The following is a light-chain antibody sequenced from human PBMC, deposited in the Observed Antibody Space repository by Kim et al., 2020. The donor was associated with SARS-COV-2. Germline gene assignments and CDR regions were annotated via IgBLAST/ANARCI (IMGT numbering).Light chain of an antibody. CDR3: QQGTTFPWT. J-gene: IGKJ1*01. Sequence: AAVGDTATLTCRARQGIGPWLAWYQQKPGNAPKLLISGSSDLETGVPSRFSGSGSGTDFTLTIISLQPEDFATYYCQQGTTFPWTFGPGTKVDIK. CDR1: QGIGPW. V-gene: IGKV1-12*01. CDR2: GSS.